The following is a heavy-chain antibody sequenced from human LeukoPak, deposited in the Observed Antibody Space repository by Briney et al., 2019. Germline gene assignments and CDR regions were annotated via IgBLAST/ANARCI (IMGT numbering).Heavy chain of an antibody. J-gene: IGHJ4*02. Sequence: GGSLRLSCTASGFTFGDYAMSWFRQAPGKGLEWVGFIRSKAYGGTTEYAASVKGRFTISRDDSKSIAYLQMNSLKTEDTAVYYCTRSPSPPILWWWLLPYFDYWGQGTLVTVSS. CDR2: IRSKAYGGTT. CDR1: GFTFGDYA. D-gene: IGHD2-21*02. V-gene: IGHV3-49*03. CDR3: TRSPSPPILWWWLLPYFDY.